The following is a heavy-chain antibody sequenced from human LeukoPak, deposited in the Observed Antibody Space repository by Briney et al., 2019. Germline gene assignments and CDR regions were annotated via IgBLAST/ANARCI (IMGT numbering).Heavy chain of an antibody. CDR1: GFTFSNYG. CDR2: IWYDGSNK. CDR3: ARASGCYDY. J-gene: IGHJ4*02. D-gene: IGHD1-26*01. Sequence: GGSLRLSCEASGFTFSNYGMHWVRQTPGKGLEWVAVIWYDGSNKYYADSVKGRFTISRDNSKNTLYLQMNSLRAEDTAVYYCARASGCYDYWGQGTLVTVSS. V-gene: IGHV3-33*01.